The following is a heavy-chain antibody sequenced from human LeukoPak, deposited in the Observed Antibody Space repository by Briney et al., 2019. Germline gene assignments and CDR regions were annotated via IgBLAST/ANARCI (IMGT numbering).Heavy chain of an antibody. Sequence: SETLSLTCTVSGGSISSYYWSWIRQPPGKGLEWIGEINHSGRTNYNPSLKSRVTISVDTSKNQFSLKLSSVTAADTAVHYCGTGYSYGYYDYWGQGTLVTVSS. J-gene: IGHJ4*02. CDR3: GTGYSYGYYDY. CDR1: GGSISSYY. D-gene: IGHD5-18*01. V-gene: IGHV4-34*01. CDR2: INHSGRT.